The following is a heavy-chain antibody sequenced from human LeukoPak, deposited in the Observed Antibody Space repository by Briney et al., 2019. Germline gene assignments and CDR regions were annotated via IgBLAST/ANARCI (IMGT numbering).Heavy chain of an antibody. D-gene: IGHD5-18*01. J-gene: IGHJ4*02. CDR2: ISYDGSNK. CDR1: GFIFSSYS. Sequence: GGSLRLSCAVSGFIFSSYSMNWVRQAPGKGLEWVAVISYDGSNKYYADSVRGRFTISRDNSKNTLYLQMNSLRAEDTAVYYCAKLGYSYGGGRGPYFDYWGQGTLVTVSS. CDR3: AKLGYSYGGGRGPYFDY. V-gene: IGHV3-30*18.